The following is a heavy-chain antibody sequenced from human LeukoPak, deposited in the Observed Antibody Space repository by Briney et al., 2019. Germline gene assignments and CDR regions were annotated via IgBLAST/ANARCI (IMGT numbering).Heavy chain of an antibody. CDR3: AKDYHYYDSSGYFDY. CDR1: GFTFSSYA. Sequence: GGSLRLSCAASGFTFSSYAMSWVRQAPGKGLEWVSAISGSGGSTYYADSVKGRFTISRDNSKNTLYLQMNSLRGEDTAVYYCAKDYHYYDSSGYFDYWGQGTLVTVSS. V-gene: IGHV3-23*01. D-gene: IGHD3-22*01. J-gene: IGHJ4*02. CDR2: ISGSGGST.